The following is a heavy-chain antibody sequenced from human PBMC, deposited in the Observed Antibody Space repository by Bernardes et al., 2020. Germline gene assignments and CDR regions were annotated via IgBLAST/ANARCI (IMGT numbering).Heavy chain of an antibody. CDR2: ISWDGGST. Sequence: GGSLRLSCAASGFTFDDYTMHWVRQAPGKGLEWVSLISWDGGSTYYADSVKGRFTISRDNSKNSLYLQMNSLRTEDTALYYCAKDICVYECAGYYYGMDVWGQGTTVTVSS. J-gene: IGHJ6*02. CDR3: AKDICVYECAGYYYGMDV. V-gene: IGHV3-43*01. D-gene: IGHD5-12*01. CDR1: GFTFDDYT.